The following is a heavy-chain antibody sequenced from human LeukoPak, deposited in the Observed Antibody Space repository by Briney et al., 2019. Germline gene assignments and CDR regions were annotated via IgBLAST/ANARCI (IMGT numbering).Heavy chain of an antibody. D-gene: IGHD2-2*01. CDR2: FDPEDGGT. CDR3: ATYCSSTSCYGIKRGNFDY. CDR1: GYTLTELS. V-gene: IGHV1-24*01. Sequence: ASVKVSCKVSGYTLTELSMHWVRQAPGKGLEWMGGFDPEDGGTIYAQKFQGRVTMTEDTSTDTAYMELSSLRSEDTAVYYCATYCSSTSCYGIKRGNFDYWGQGTLVTVSS. J-gene: IGHJ4*02.